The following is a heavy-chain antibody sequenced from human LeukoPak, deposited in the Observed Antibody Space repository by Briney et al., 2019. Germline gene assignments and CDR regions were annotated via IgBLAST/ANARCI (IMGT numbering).Heavy chain of an antibody. CDR2: MNPNSGTT. D-gene: IGHD5-24*01. CDR3: ARHPYSGWLQFGFYYYGMDL. Sequence: MGXMNPNSGTTGYPQKFQARLTMTSNSSISTAYMELRSLRSDDTAVYYCARHPYSGWLQFGFYYYGMDLWGQGTTVTVSS. V-gene: IGHV1-8*01. J-gene: IGHJ6*02.